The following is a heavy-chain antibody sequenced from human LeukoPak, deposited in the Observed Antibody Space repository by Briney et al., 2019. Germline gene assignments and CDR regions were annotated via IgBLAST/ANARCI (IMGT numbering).Heavy chain of an antibody. CDR1: GYTLTELS. J-gene: IGHJ4*02. Sequence: ASVKVSCKVSGYTLTELSMHWVRQAPGKGLEWMGGFDPEDGETIYAQKFQGRVTMTEDTSTDTAYMELSSLRSEDTAVYYCATDVSYDILTGYYTDYWGQGTLVTVSS. V-gene: IGHV1-24*01. CDR2: FDPEDGET. D-gene: IGHD3-9*01. CDR3: ATDVSYDILTGYYTDY.